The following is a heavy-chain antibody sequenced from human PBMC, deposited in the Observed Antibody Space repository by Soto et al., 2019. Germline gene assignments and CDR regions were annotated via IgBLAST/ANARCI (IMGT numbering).Heavy chain of an antibody. Sequence: QITLKESGPSLVKPTQTLTLTCTFSGFSFKTPGVVVGWLRQTPGKAPEWLALIYWDYGAPYNPSLDHRLFISRDTSKNQVFLRMTNMDPLDTATYYCAHRRLEPGIPVTTGFDYWGQGIQVTVSS. CDR2: IYWDYGA. J-gene: IGHJ4*02. CDR1: GFSFKTPGVV. D-gene: IGHD4-17*01. V-gene: IGHV2-5*02. CDR3: AHRRLEPGIPVTTGFDY.